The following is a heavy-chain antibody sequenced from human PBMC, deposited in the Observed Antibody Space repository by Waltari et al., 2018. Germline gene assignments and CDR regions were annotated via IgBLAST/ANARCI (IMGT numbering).Heavy chain of an antibody. J-gene: IGHJ6*02. CDR1: GGSIRSYY. Sequence: QVQLQESGPGLVKPSETLSLTCTVSGGSIRSYYWSWIRQPPGKGLEWIGYIYYSGSTNYNPSLKSRVTISVDTSKNQFSLKLSSVTAADTAVYYCARLGRNYYYGMDVWGQGTTVTVSS. V-gene: IGHV4-59*08. CDR2: IYYSGST. D-gene: IGHD3-16*01. CDR3: ARLGRNYYYGMDV.